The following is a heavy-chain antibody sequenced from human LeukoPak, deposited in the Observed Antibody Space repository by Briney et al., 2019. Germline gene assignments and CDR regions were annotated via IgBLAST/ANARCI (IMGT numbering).Heavy chain of an antibody. Sequence: SETLSLTCTVSGGSISSGGYYWSWIRQHPGKGLEWIGYIYYSGSTYYNPSLKSRVTISVDTSKNQFSLKLSSVTAADTAVYYCARGGVFGCGGDCFFDYWGQGTLVTVSS. CDR1: GGSISSGGYY. CDR2: IYYSGST. CDR3: ARGGVFGCGGDCFFDY. J-gene: IGHJ4*02. V-gene: IGHV4-31*03. D-gene: IGHD2-21*02.